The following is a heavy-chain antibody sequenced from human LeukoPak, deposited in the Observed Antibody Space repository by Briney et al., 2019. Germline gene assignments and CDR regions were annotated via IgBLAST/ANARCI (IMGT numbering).Heavy chain of an antibody. CDR3: ARETSYYYMDV. V-gene: IGHV3-7*01. Sequence: GGSLRLSCAASGFTFSSYWMSWVRQAPGKGLEWVANINEDGSEKYYVDSVKGRFTISRDNAKNSLFLQMNSLKAEDTAVYYCARETSYYYMDVWGKGTTVTVSS. J-gene: IGHJ6*03. CDR2: INEDGSEK. CDR1: GFTFSSYW.